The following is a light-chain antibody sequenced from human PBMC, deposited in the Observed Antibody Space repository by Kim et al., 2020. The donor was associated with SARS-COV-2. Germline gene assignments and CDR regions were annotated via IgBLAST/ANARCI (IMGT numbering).Light chain of an antibody. CDR2: DVS. CDR1: SSDVGAYNY. J-gene: IGLJ3*02. Sequence: QSVVTQPRSVSGSPGQSVTISCTGTSSDVGAYNYVSWYQQHPGKAPKLMIYDVSKRPSGVPDRFSGSKSGNTASLTISGLQAEDEADYYCCSYAGSYKRVFGGGTQLTVL. V-gene: IGLV2-11*01. CDR3: CSYAGSYKRV.